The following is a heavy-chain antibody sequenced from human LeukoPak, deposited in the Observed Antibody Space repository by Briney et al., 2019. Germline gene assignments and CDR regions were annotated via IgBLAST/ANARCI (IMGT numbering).Heavy chain of an antibody. CDR1: GYTFTSYA. V-gene: IGHV1-3*01. CDR2: INAGNGNT. Sequence: ASVKVSCKASGYTFTSYAMHWVRPAPGQRLEWMGWINAGNGNTKYSQKFQGRVTITRDTSASTAYMELSSLRAEDTAVYYCAKDRGFDWLGFSGMDVWGKGTTVTVSS. J-gene: IGHJ6*04. CDR3: AKDRGFDWLGFSGMDV. D-gene: IGHD3-9*01.